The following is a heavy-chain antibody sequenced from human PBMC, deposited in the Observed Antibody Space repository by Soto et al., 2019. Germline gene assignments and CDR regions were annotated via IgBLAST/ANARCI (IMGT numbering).Heavy chain of an antibody. CDR1: GFTFRDYA. J-gene: IGHJ6*02. CDR3: ARQGMAARKYFHRYLDV. CDR2: TSYDGSST. D-gene: IGHD6-6*01. Sequence: QVHLEESGGGVVQPGRSLRLSCAASGFTFRDYAFHWVRQAPGKGLEWVTLTSYDGSSTLFADSVKGRFTISRDNSQKTLYLQMNSLRAEDTAVYYCARQGMAARKYFHRYLDVWGQGTTVIVSS. V-gene: IGHV3-30-3*01.